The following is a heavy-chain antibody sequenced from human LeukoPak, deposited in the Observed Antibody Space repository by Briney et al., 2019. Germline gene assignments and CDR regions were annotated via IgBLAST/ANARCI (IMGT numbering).Heavy chain of an antibody. V-gene: IGHV1-24*01. CDR3: ATGPPSQYCSSTSCYYNYFDY. CDR1: GYTLTELS. Sequence: GASVMVSCKVSGYTLTELSMHWVRQAPGKGLEWMGGFDPEDGETIYAQKFQGRVTMTEDTSTDTAYMELSSLRSEDTAVYYCATGPPSQYCSSTSCYYNYFDYWGQGTLVTVSS. J-gene: IGHJ4*02. D-gene: IGHD2-2*01. CDR2: FDPEDGET.